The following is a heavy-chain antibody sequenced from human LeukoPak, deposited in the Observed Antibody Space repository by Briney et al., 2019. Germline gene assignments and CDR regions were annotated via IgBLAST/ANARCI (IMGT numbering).Heavy chain of an antibody. CDR3: ARGGYYYDSRNDPWFGGLNSAY. CDR1: GASINSYY. CDR2: IYHPGST. Sequence: SGTLSLTCSVSGASINSYYWSWIRQPPGRGLEWIGYIYHPGSTNYNSSFRSRVTISVDTSKNQVSLRLSSVTAAHTAVYYCARGGYYYDSRNDPWFGGLNSAYWGQGSLVTVSS. D-gene: IGHD3-22*01. V-gene: IGHV4-59*07. J-gene: IGHJ4*02.